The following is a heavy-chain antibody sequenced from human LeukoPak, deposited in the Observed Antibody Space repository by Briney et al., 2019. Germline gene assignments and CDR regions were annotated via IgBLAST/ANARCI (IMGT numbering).Heavy chain of an antibody. D-gene: IGHD3-9*01. CDR2: IYYSGST. V-gene: IGHV4-39*01. CDR3: ARRQGGYDILTGYYVRPFGYFDY. J-gene: IGHJ4*02. CDR1: GGSISSSSYY. Sequence: PSETLSLTCTVSGGSISSSSYYWGWIRQPPGKGLEWIGSIYYSGSTYYNPSLKSRVTISVDTSKNQFSLKLSSVTAADTAVYYCARRQGGYDILTGYYVRPFGYFDYWGQGTLVTVSS.